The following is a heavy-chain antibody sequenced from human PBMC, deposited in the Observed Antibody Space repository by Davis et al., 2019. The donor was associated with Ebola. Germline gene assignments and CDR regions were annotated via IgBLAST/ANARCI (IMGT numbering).Heavy chain of an antibody. Sequence: SETLSLTCAVYGGSFSGYYWRWIRQPPGKGLEWIGEINHSGSTNYNPSLKSRVTISVDTSKNQFSLKLSSVTAADTAVYYCARDLHGVTTGGFDPWGQGTLVTVSS. CDR1: GGSFSGYY. V-gene: IGHV4-34*01. J-gene: IGHJ5*02. D-gene: IGHD4-17*01. CDR3: ARDLHGVTTGGFDP. CDR2: INHSGST.